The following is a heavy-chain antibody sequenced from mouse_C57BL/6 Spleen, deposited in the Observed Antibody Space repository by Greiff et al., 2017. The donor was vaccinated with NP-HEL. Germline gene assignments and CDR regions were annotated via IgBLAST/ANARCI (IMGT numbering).Heavy chain of an antibody. J-gene: IGHJ4*01. Sequence: EVKLVESGEGLVKPGGSLKLSCAASGFTFSSYAMSWVRQTPEKRLEWVAYISSGGDYIYYADTVKGRFTISRDNARNTLYLQMSSLKSEDTAMYYCTRDRVITTVVATDYAMDYWGQGTSVTVSS. CDR3: TRDRVITTVVATDYAMDY. CDR1: GFTFSSYA. D-gene: IGHD1-1*01. V-gene: IGHV5-9-1*02. CDR2: ISSGGDYI.